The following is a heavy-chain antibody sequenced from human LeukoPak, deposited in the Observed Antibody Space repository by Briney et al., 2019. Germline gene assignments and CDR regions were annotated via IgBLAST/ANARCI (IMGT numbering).Heavy chain of an antibody. D-gene: IGHD3-16*01. V-gene: IGHV3-23*01. J-gene: IGHJ4*02. CDR2: IRASGSDT. CDR3: AIGGGLAPFAH. CDR1: GFTLSSFG. Sequence: PGGSLRLSCAASGFTLSSFGMSWARQAPGEGLEWVSTIRASGSDTFYADTVKGRFTISRDLSKNTLYLEMSNLRAEATAVYYCAIGGGLAPFAHWGQEALVTVSS.